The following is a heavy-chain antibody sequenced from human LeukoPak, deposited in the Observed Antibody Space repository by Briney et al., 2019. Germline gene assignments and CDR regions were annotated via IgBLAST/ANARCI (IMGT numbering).Heavy chain of an antibody. Sequence: GASVKVSCKASGYIFTDYGISWVRQAPGQGFEWMGWISGYNGNTNYAQSLQGRVTMTTDTSTSTTYTELRSLRSDDTAVYYCAKDIHPGLGSGASCCFDYWGQGTLVTVSS. CDR2: ISGYNGNT. V-gene: IGHV1-18*01. J-gene: IGHJ4*02. CDR1: GYIFTDYG. D-gene: IGHD2-15*01. CDR3: AKDIHPGLGSGASCCFDY.